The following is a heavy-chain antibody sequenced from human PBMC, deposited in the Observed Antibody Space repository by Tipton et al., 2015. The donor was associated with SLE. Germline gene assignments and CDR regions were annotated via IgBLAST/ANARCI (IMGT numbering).Heavy chain of an antibody. CDR2: INHSGST. D-gene: IGHD6-13*01. V-gene: IGHV4-34*01. Sequence: TLSLTCAVYGGSFSGYYWSWIRQPPGKGPEWIGEINHSGSTNYNPSLKSRLTISVDTSKNQFSLELSSVTAADTAVYYCVSAGYSSSWYAYWGQGTLVTVSS. CDR1: GGSFSGYY. CDR3: VSAGYSSSWYAY. J-gene: IGHJ4*02.